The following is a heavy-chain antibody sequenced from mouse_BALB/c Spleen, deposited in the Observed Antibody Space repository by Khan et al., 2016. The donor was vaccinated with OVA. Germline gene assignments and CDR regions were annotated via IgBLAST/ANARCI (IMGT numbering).Heavy chain of an antibody. CDR3: ANCNYDGFAY. CDR2: ISSAATYS. V-gene: IGHV5-9-1*01. D-gene: IGHD2-3*01. CDR1: GFTFSSFV. J-gene: IGHJ3*01. Sequence: EVELVEPGGGLVEPGGSLKLSCAASGFTFSSFVMSWVRQTPEKRLEWVATISSAATYSYYPASVKGRFTISRDNATNTLYLQMNSLSSYDTAIYYCANCNYDGFAYWGQGTLVTVST.